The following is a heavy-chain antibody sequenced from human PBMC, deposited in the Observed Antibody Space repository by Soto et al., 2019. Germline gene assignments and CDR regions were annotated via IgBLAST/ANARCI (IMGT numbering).Heavy chain of an antibody. CDR3: ARGITLPTPLDY. CDR1: GYTFTSHA. D-gene: IGHD1-20*01. J-gene: IGHJ4*02. CDR2: INAGNGNT. V-gene: IGHV1-3*01. Sequence: ASVKVSCKASGYTFTSHAMHWVRQAPGQRLEWMGWINAGNGNTKYSQKFQGRVTITRDTSASTAYLELSSLRSEDTAVYYCARGITLPTPLDYWGQGTPVTVSS.